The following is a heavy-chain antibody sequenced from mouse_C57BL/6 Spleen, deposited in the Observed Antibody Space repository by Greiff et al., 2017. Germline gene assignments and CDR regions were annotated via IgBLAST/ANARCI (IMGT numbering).Heavy chain of an antibody. CDR2: IYPGGGYT. J-gene: IGHJ1*03. CDR1: GYTFTNYW. Sequence: QVQLQQSGAELVRPGTSVKMSCKASGYTFTNYWIGWAKQRPGHGLEWIGDIYPGGGYTNYNEKFKGKATLTADKSSSTVYMQFSSLTSEDSAIYYYARSEYYGRSGNFDVWGTGTTLTVTS. D-gene: IGHD1-1*01. V-gene: IGHV1-63*01. CDR3: ARSEYYGRSGNFDV.